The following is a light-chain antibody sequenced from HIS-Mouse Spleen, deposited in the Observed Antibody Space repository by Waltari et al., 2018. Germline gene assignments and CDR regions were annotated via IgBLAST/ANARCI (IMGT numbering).Light chain of an antibody. CDR1: SSDVGGYNY. V-gene: IGLV2-11*01. CDR2: DVS. J-gene: IGLJ3*02. CDR3: CSYAGSYTWV. Sequence: QSALTQPRPLSGSPGQSVTISCTATSSDVGGYNYLSGYQQHPGKAPKLMIYDVSKRPSGVPDRFSGSKSGNTASLTISGLQAEDEADYYCCSYAGSYTWVFGGGTKLTVL.